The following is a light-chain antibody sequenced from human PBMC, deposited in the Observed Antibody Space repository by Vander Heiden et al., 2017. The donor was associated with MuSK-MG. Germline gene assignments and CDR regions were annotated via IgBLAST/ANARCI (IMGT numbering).Light chain of an antibody. V-gene: IGLV2-14*03. Sequence: QSALTQPASASGSPGQPLTLSCTGTSSDVGGYDYVSWYQQHPGKAPKLMICAVSNRPSGVSNRFSGSKSGNTASLTISGLQAEDEADYYCTSYTTTSTLLVFGGGTKLTVL. CDR1: SSDVGGYDY. CDR2: AVS. CDR3: TSYTTTSTLLV. J-gene: IGLJ2*01.